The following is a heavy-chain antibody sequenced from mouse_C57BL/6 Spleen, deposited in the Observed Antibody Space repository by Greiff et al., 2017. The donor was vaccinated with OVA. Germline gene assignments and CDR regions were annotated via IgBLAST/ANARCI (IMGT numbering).Heavy chain of an antibody. V-gene: IGHV1-39*01. D-gene: IGHD2-4*01. J-gene: IGHJ3*01. Sequence: EVQLQQPGPELVKPGASVKISCKASGYSFTDYNMNWVKQSHGKSLEWIGVINPNYGTTSYNQKFKGKATLTVDQSSSTAYMQLNSLTSEDSAVYYCARCYDYDAAWFAYWGQGTLVTVSA. CDR2: INPNYGTT. CDR1: GYSFTDYN. CDR3: ARCYDYDAAWFAY.